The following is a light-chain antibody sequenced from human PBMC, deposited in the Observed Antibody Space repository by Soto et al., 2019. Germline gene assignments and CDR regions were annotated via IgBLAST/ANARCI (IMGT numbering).Light chain of an antibody. V-gene: IGKV1-39*01. J-gene: IGKJ1*01. CDR2: SAS. Sequence: DIQMTHSPSSLSASVGDRVTITCRASQSIANSLNWYQVKPGKAPKLLIYSASTLQNGIPSMFRGSGSGTEFTLTISSLQPEDSATCYCQQSYTIPRTCGQATKVEIK. CDR3: QQSYTIPRT. CDR1: QSIANS.